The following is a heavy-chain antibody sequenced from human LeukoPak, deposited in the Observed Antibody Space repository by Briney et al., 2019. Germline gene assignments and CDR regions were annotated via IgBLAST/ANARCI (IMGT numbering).Heavy chain of an antibody. CDR2: IYHSGST. J-gene: IGHJ4*02. Sequence: SETLSLTCTVSGYSITSGYYWGWIRQPPGKGLEWIGSIYHSGSTFYNPSLKSRVTISVDTSKNQFSLKLSSVTAADTAVYYCARAQIVPYNYYDSSGKAYFDYWGQGTLVTVSS. CDR1: GYSITSGYY. V-gene: IGHV4-38-2*02. D-gene: IGHD3-22*01. CDR3: ARAQIVPYNYYDSSGKAYFDY.